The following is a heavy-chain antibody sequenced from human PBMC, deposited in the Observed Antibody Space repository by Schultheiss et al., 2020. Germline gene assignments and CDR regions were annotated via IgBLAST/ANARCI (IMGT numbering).Heavy chain of an antibody. Sequence: SETLSLTCTVSGGSISSGGYYWSWIRQHPGKGLEWIGYIYYSGSTYYNPSLKSRVTISVDMSKNQFSLKLSSVTAADTAVYYCAGSGNSVRNAFDIWGQGTMVTVSS. V-gene: IGHV4-31*03. D-gene: IGHD4-23*01. CDR3: AGSGNSVRNAFDI. CDR1: GGSISSGGYY. J-gene: IGHJ3*02. CDR2: IYYSGST.